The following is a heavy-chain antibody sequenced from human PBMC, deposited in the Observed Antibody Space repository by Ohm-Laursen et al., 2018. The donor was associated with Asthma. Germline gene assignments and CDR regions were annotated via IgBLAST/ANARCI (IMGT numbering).Heavy chain of an antibody. J-gene: IGHJ6*02. D-gene: IGHD3-3*01. Sequence: SLRLSCAASGYTFSRYSIHWVRQIPGKGLEWVSSISSSSSYIYYADSVKGRFTISRDNAKNSLYLQMNSLRAEDTAVYYCAREVRVLRFLEWPLRDVWGQGTTVTVSS. CDR1: GYTFSRYS. V-gene: IGHV3-21*01. CDR3: AREVRVLRFLEWPLRDV. CDR2: ISSSSSYI.